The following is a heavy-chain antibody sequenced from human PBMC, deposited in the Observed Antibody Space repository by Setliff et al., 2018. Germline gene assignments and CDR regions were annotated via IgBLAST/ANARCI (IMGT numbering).Heavy chain of an antibody. CDR1: GFTFSSYG. J-gene: IGHJ4*02. V-gene: IGHV3-30*02. Sequence: PGGSLRLSCAASGFTFSSYGMHWVRQAPGKGLEWVAFIRYDGSNNYYADSVKGRFTISRDNSKNTLYLQMNSLRAEDTAVYYCAKAGGRGVILSAFDYWGQGTLVTVSS. CDR2: IRYDGSNN. D-gene: IGHD3-10*01. CDR3: AKAGGRGVILSAFDY.